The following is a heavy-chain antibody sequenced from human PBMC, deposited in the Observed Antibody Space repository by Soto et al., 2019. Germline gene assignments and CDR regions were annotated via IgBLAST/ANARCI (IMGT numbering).Heavy chain of an antibody. J-gene: IGHJ6*02. Sequence: ASVKVSCKASGYTFTSYGISWVRQAPGQGLEWMGWISAYNGNTNYAQKLQGRVTMTTDTSTSTAYMELRSLRSDDTAVYYCARDLHETPWDCGGDCYSRNYYYYGMDVWGQGTTVTVSS. V-gene: IGHV1-18*01. D-gene: IGHD2-21*02. CDR2: ISAYNGNT. CDR1: GYTFTSYG. CDR3: ARDLHETPWDCGGDCYSRNYYYYGMDV.